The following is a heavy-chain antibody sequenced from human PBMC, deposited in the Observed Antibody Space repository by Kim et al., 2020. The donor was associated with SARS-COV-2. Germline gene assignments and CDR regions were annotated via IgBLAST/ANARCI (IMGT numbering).Heavy chain of an antibody. D-gene: IGHD3-3*01. V-gene: IGHV3-23*01. Sequence: SYADTVTGRFTISRDNAKNTLYLQMNSLRAEETAVYSCASAEFLAWLLYWGQGTLVTVSS. CDR3: ASAEFLAWLLY. J-gene: IGHJ4*02.